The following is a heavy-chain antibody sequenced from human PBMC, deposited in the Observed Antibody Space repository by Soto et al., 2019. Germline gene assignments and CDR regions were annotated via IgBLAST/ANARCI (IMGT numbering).Heavy chain of an antibody. D-gene: IGHD3-22*01. V-gene: IGHV4-34*01. CDR3: ARSLRVSNWFDP. Sequence: PSETLSLTCAVYGGSFSCYYWSWIRQPPGKGLEWIREINHSGSTNYNPSLKSRVTISVDTSKNQFSLKLSSVTAADTAVYYCARSLRVSNWFDPWGQGTLVTVSS. J-gene: IGHJ5*02. CDR2: INHSGST. CDR1: GGSFSCYY.